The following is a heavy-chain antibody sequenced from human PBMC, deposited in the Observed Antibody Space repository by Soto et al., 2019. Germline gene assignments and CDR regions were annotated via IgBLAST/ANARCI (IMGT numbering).Heavy chain of an antibody. D-gene: IGHD1-1*01. V-gene: IGHV4-4*07. Sequence: SETLSLTCTVSGASISGFYWSWIRTSAGKGLEWIGRIYATGTTDYNPSLKSRVMMSVDTSKKQFSLKLRSVTAADTAAYYCARDGTKTLRDWFDPWGPGISVTVS. CDR3: ARDGTKTLRDWFDP. CDR2: IYATGTT. J-gene: IGHJ5*02. CDR1: GASISGFY.